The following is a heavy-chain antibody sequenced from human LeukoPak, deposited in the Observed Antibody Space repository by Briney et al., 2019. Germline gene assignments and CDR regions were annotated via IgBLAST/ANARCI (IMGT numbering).Heavy chain of an antibody. Sequence: SGPTLVNPTQTLTLTCTFSGFSLSTSGVGVGWIRQPPGKALEWLALIYWDDDKRYSPSLKSRLTITKDTSKNQVVLTMTNMDPVDTATYYCAHAYDYVWGSYRSPGAFDIWGQGTMVTVSS. D-gene: IGHD3-16*02. CDR1: GFSLSTSGVG. J-gene: IGHJ3*02. CDR3: AHAYDYVWGSYRSPGAFDI. CDR2: IYWDDDK. V-gene: IGHV2-5*02.